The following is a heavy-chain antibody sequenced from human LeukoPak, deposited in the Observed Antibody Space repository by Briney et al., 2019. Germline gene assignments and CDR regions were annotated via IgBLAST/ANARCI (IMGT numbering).Heavy chain of an antibody. D-gene: IGHD3-9*01. CDR1: GYTFASYG. J-gene: IGHJ4*02. Sequence: ASVKVSCTASGYTFASYGISWVRQAPGQGLEWMGWISAYNGNTNYAQKLQGRVTMTTDTSTSTAYMELRSLRSDDTAVYYCARNPGYGHSFDYWGQGTLVTVSS. CDR2: ISAYNGNT. V-gene: IGHV1-18*04. CDR3: ARNPGYGHSFDY.